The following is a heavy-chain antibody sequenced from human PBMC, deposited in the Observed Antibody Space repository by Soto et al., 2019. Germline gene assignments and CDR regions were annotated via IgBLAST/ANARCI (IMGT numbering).Heavy chain of an antibody. Sequence: GESLTLSCAASGFTFSSYEMKWGRQPSGRGLEWVSYIICSGSTIYYAGSVKGRFTISRDNAKNSLYLQMNSLRAEDTAVYYCARPSHYNSSGYYPEDDACDIWAKGTMVT. J-gene: IGHJ3*02. CDR3: ARPSHYNSSGYYPEDDACDI. V-gene: IGHV3-48*03. CDR1: GFTFSSYE. D-gene: IGHD3-22*01. CDR2: IICSGSTI.